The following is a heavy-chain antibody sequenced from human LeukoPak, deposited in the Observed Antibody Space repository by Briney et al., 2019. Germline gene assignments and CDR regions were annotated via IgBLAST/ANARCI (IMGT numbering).Heavy chain of an antibody. V-gene: IGHV3-53*01. CDR1: GFTVSSNY. D-gene: IGHD5-24*01. CDR2: IYSGGST. Sequence: GGSLRLSCAASGFTVSSNYMSWVRQAPGKGLEWVSVIYSGGSTYYADSVKGRFTISRDNSKNTLYLQMNSLRAEDTAVYYCARDLGDGYNRGGHWGQGTLVTVSS. CDR3: ARDLGDGYNRGGH. J-gene: IGHJ4*02.